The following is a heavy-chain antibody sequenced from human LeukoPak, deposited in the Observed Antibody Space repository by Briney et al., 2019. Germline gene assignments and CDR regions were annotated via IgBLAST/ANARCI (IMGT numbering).Heavy chain of an antibody. D-gene: IGHD5-24*01. CDR1: GGTFSSYA. J-gene: IGHJ4*02. Sequence: SVKVSCKASGGTFSSYAISWVRQAPGQGLEWMGRIIPIFGTANYAQKFQGRVTITTDESTSTAYMELSSLRSEDTAVYYCASGRDGYNLFDHWGQGTLVTVSS. CDR2: IIPIFGTA. CDR3: ASGRDGYNLFDH. V-gene: IGHV1-69*05.